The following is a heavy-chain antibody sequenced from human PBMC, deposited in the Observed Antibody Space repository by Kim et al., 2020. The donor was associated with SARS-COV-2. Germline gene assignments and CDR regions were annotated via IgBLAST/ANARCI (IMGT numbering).Heavy chain of an antibody. CDR1: GYTFTSYY. Sequence: ASVKVSCKAYGYTFTSYYMHWVRQAPGQGLEWMGIINPSGGSTSYAQKFQGRVTMTRDTSTSTVYMELSSLRSEDTAVYYCARGGDYYDSSGNWFDPWGQGTLVTVSS. D-gene: IGHD3-22*01. V-gene: IGHV1-46*01. CDR2: INPSGGST. J-gene: IGHJ5*02. CDR3: ARGGDYYDSSGNWFDP.